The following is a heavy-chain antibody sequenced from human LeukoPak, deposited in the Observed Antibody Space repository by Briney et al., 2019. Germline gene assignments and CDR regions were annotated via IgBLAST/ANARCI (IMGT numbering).Heavy chain of an antibody. CDR3: ARLFHGYYYGSGSYDNLDY. D-gene: IGHD3-10*01. CDR1: GGSISSYY. Sequence: PSETLSLTCTVSGGSISSYYWSWIRQPPGKGLEWIGYIYYSGSTNYNPSLKSRVTISVDTSKNQFSLKLSTVTAADTAVYYCARLFHGYYYGSGSYDNLDYWGQGTLVTVSS. V-gene: IGHV4-59*08. CDR2: IYYSGST. J-gene: IGHJ4*02.